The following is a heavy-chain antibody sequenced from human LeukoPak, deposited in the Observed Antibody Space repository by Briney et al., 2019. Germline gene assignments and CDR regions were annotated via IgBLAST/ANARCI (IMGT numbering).Heavy chain of an antibody. V-gene: IGHV1-69*13. CDR2: IIPIFGTA. CDR1: GGTFSSYA. D-gene: IGHD3-22*01. CDR3: ARDQRFNYDSSGYEYNWFDP. J-gene: IGHJ5*02. Sequence: ASVTVSCTASGGTFSSYAISWVRQAPGQGREWMGGIIPIFGTANYAQKFQGRVTITADESTSTAYMELSSLRSEDTAVYYCARDQRFNYDSSGYEYNWFDPWGQGTLVTVSS.